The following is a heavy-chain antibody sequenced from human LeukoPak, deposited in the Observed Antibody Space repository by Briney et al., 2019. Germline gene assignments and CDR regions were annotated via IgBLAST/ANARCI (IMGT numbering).Heavy chain of an antibody. CDR2: IYYSGST. D-gene: IGHD6-13*01. Sequence: SETLSLTCTVSGGSISSYYWSWIRQPPGKGLEWIGYIYYSGSTNYNPSLKSRVTISVDTSKNQFSLKLSSVTAADTAVYYCARAGAAGTDYWGQGTLVTVSS. CDR1: GGSISSYY. J-gene: IGHJ4*02. V-gene: IGHV4-59*01. CDR3: ARAGAAGTDY.